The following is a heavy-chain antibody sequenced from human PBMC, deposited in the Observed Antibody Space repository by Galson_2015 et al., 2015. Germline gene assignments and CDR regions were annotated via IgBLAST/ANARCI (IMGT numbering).Heavy chain of an antibody. J-gene: IGHJ4*02. V-gene: IGHV3-30*18. CDR1: GFTFSSYG. D-gene: IGHD3-10*01. Sequence: SLRLSCAASGFTFSSYGMHWVRQAPGKGLEWVAVISYDGSNKYYADSVKGRFTISRDNSKNTLYLQMNSLRAEDTAVYYCAKDLAMLWFGELLMDYWGQGTLVTVSS. CDR2: ISYDGSNK. CDR3: AKDLAMLWFGELLMDY.